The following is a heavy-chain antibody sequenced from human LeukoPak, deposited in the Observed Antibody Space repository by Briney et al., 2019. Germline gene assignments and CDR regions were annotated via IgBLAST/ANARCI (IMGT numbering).Heavy chain of an antibody. CDR1: GDSISSGTYY. CDR3: AREGYNYDNDY. Sequence: PSETLSLTCTVSGDSISSGTYYWSWIQQPAGKGLEWIGRIYASGSTNYNPSLKSRVTISVDTSKNQFSLKLSSVTAADTAIYYCAREGYNYDNDYWGQGTLVTVSS. J-gene: IGHJ4*02. CDR2: IYASGST. V-gene: IGHV4-61*02. D-gene: IGHD5-18*01.